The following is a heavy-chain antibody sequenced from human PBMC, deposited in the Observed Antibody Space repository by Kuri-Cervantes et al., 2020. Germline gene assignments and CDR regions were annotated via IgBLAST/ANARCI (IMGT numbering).Heavy chain of an antibody. D-gene: IGHD6-19*01. CDR1: GGTFSSYA. Sequence: SVKVSCKASGGTFSSYAISWVRQAPGQGLEWMGGIIPIFGTANYAQKFQGRVTITTDESTSTAYMELSSLRSEDTAVYYCASARKTHSSGWGDYYYYMDVWGKGTTVTVSS. J-gene: IGHJ6*03. CDR2: IIPIFGTA. CDR3: ASARKTHSSGWGDYYYYMDV. V-gene: IGHV1-69*05.